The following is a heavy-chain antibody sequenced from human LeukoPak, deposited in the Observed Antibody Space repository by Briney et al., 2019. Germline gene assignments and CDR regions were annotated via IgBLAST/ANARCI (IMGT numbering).Heavy chain of an antibody. CDR3: ARRGYDCSSTSCYIRWFDP. J-gene: IGHJ5*02. CDR2: ISSSGSTI. D-gene: IGHD2-2*02. Sequence: PGGSLRLSCAASGFTFSDYYMSWIRQAPGKGLEWVSYISSSGSTIYYADSVKGRFTISRDNAKNSLYLQMNRLRAEDTAVYYCARRGYDCSSTSCYIRWFDPWGQGTLVTVSS. CDR1: GFTFSDYY. V-gene: IGHV3-11*01.